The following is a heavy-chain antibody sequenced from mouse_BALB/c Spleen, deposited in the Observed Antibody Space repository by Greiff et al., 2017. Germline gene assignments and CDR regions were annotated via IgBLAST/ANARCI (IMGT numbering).Heavy chain of an antibody. CDR1: GYTFTSYY. J-gene: IGHJ3*01. V-gene: IGHV1S81*02. CDR3: TRDYYGSRSWFAY. CDR2: INPSNGGT. D-gene: IGHD1-1*01. Sequence: VQRVESGAELVKPGASVKLSCKASGYTFTSYYMYWVKQRPGQGLEWIGEINPSNGGTNFNEKFKSKATLTVDKSSSTAYMQLSSLTSEDSAVYYCTRDYYGSRSWFAYWGQGTLVTVSA.